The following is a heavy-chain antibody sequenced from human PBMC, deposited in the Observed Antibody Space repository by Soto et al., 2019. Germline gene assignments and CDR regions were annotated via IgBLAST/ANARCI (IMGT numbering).Heavy chain of an antibody. D-gene: IGHD2-2*02. CDR2: IYYRENT. J-gene: IGHJ6*02. V-gene: IGHV4-31*03. CDR1: GGSITSGGYY. Sequence: QVQLQESGPGLVKPSQTLSLTCTVSGGSITSGGYYWSWIRQHPGKGLEWIGYIYYRENTYYNPSLKSRVTISIDTSKSQFSLKLSSVTAADTAVYYCARVFVGCSSTSCYTGLHYHYAMDVWGQGTTVTVSS. CDR3: ARVFVGCSSTSCYTGLHYHYAMDV.